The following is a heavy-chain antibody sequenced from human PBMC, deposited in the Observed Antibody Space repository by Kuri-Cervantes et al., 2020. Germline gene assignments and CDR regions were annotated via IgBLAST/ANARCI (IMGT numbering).Heavy chain of an antibody. D-gene: IGHD2-2*01. CDR2: IFRGGNT. V-gene: IGHV4-38-2*01. Sequence: SETLSLTCAVSGSSISSDYYWAWIRQPPGMGLEWIGSIFRGGNTYYNPALKSRVTISVDKSKNQFSLKLSSVTAADTAVYYCARAVPALNWFDPWGQGTLVTVSS. J-gene: IGHJ5*02. CDR1: GSSISSDYY. CDR3: ARAVPALNWFDP.